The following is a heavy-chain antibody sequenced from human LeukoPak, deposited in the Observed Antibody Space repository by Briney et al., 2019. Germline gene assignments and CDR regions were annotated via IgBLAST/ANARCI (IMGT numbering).Heavy chain of an antibody. Sequence: SETLSLTCTVSGGSISSSSYYWGWIRQPPGKGLEWIGNVYYSGSTYQNPSLKSRVTISVDTSKSQFSLKLSSVTAAGTAVYHCASRVTTPFFDYWGQGTLVTVSS. V-gene: IGHV4-39*01. J-gene: IGHJ4*02. CDR3: ASRVTTPFFDY. D-gene: IGHD4-17*01. CDR1: GGSISSSSYY. CDR2: VYYSGST.